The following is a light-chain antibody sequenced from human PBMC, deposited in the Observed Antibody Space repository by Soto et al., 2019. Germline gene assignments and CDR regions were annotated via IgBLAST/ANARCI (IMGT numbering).Light chain of an antibody. V-gene: IGKV1-13*02. CDR3: QQFNSYLRT. CDR1: QGISSA. CDR2: DAS. J-gene: IGKJ1*01. Sequence: AIQLTQSPSSLSASVGDRVTITCRAIQGISSALAWYQQKPGKPPKLLIYDASSLESGVPSRFSGSGSGTDFTLTISSLQHEDFATYYCQQFNSYLRTFGQGTKVEIK.